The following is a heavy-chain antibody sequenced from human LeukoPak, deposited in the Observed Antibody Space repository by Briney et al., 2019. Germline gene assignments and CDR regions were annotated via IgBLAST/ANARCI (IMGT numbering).Heavy chain of an antibody. CDR2: INPSGGST. Sequence: GASVKVSCKASGYTFTSYYMHWVRQAPGQGLEWMGIINPSGGSTSYAQKFQGRVTMTRDTSTSTAYMELSSLRSEDTAVYYCARDHCSSTSCYSYYYGMDVWGQGTTVTVSS. CDR1: GYTFTSYY. J-gene: IGHJ6*02. V-gene: IGHV1-46*01. D-gene: IGHD2-2*02. CDR3: ARDHCSSTSCYSYYYGMDV.